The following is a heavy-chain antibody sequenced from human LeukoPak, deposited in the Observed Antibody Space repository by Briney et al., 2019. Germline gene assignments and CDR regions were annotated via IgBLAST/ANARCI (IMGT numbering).Heavy chain of an antibody. V-gene: IGHV1-69*01. D-gene: IGHD2-2*01. J-gene: IGHJ6*03. Sequence: GASVKVSCKASGGTFSSYAISWVRQAPGQGLEWMGGIIPIFGTANYAQKFQGRVTITADESTSTAYMELSSLRSEDTAVYYCARGVSEYCSSTSCRSHYYYYYYMDVWGKGTTVTVSS. CDR3: ARGVSEYCSSTSCRSHYYYYYYMDV. CDR1: GGTFSSYA. CDR2: IIPIFGTA.